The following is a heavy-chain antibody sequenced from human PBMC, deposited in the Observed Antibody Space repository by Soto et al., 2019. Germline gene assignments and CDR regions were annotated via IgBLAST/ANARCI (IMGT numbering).Heavy chain of an antibody. D-gene: IGHD5-12*01. V-gene: IGHV1-69*01. CDR2: IIPIFGTP. Sequence: QVQLVQSGAEVKKPGSSVKVSCKASGVTFSRQDMRWVRQAPGQGLEWMGGIIPIFGTPQYAEKFQDRVTITADESTSPAYMELSSLTSEDTAVYYCATNEGRDGYSFDYWVQGTLVTVSS. CDR3: ATNEGRDGYSFDY. CDR1: GVTFSRQD. J-gene: IGHJ4*02.